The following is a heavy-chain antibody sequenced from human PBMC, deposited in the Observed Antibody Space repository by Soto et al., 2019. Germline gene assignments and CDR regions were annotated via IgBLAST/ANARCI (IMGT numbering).Heavy chain of an antibody. D-gene: IGHD3-22*01. V-gene: IGHV4-30-4*01. CDR3: ARGGSYDSSGYYPGGDAFDI. J-gene: IGHJ3*02. CDR2: IYYSGST. CDR1: GGSISSGDYY. Sequence: SETLSLTCTVSGGSISSGDYYWSWIRQPPGKGLEWIGYIYYSGSTYYNPSLKSRVTISVDTSKNQFSLKLSSVTAADTAVYYCARGGSYDSSGYYPGGDAFDIWGQGTMVTVSS.